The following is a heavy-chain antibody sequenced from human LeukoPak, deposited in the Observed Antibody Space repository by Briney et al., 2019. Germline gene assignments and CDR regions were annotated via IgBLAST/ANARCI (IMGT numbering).Heavy chain of an antibody. CDR1: EGSMTNYY. CDR2: IFYTGNT. D-gene: IGHD3-22*01. Sequence: SETLSLTCTVSEGSMTNYYWSWIRQTPRKGLEWMGYIFYTGNTDYNPSLKSRLTISVDTSKNQFSLNLRSVTTADTGVYFCARGLVVGAGRFDPWGQGTLAIVSS. CDR3: ARGLVVGAGRFDP. V-gene: IGHV4-59*01. J-gene: IGHJ5*02.